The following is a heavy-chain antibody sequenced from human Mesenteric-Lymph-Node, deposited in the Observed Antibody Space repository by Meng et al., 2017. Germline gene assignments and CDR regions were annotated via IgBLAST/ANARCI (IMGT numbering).Heavy chain of an antibody. V-gene: IGHV4-39*07. CDR2: IYYSGRT. Sequence: QLQLTESGPGLVKPSETLALTCTVSGGPINSSSYYWGWIRQPQGKGLEWIGSIYYSGRTYYNPSLKSRVTISVDKSKNQFSLNLSSVTAADTAVYYCLKIAAAGTVDYWGQGTLVTVSS. J-gene: IGHJ4*02. CDR1: GGPINSSSYY. CDR3: LKIAAAGTVDY. D-gene: IGHD6-13*01.